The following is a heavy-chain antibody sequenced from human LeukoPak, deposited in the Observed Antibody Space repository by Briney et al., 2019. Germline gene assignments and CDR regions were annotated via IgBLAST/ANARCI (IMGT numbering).Heavy chain of an antibody. D-gene: IGHD6-13*01. CDR1: GGSISSGDYY. CDR2: IYYSGST. CDR3: ARVDIAAAGTTDYYYMDV. V-gene: IGHV4-30-4*08. Sequence: PSRTLSLTCTVSGGSISSGDYYWSWIRQPPGKGLEWIGYIYYSGSTYYNPSLKSRVTISVDTSKNQFSLKLSSVTAADTAVYYCARVDIAAAGTTDYYYMDVWGKGTTVTVSS. J-gene: IGHJ6*03.